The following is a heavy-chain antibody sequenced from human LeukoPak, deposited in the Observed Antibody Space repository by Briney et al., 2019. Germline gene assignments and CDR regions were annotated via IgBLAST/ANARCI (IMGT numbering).Heavy chain of an antibody. CDR3: ARNYYDSSAYYYFDY. D-gene: IGHD3-22*01. Sequence: GGSLRLSCAASGFTVSSSYMNWVRQAPGKGLEWVSLIYSGGGTYYSDSVKGRFTISRDDSKNTLYLQMNSLRAEDTAVYYCARNYYDSSAYYYFDYWGQGTLVTVSS. CDR2: IYSGGGT. J-gene: IGHJ4*02. V-gene: IGHV3-66*01. CDR1: GFTVSSSY.